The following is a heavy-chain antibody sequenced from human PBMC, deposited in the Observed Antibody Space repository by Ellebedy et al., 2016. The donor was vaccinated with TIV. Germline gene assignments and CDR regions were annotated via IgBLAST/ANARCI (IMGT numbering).Heavy chain of an antibody. V-gene: IGHV5-51*01. Sequence: PGGSLRLSCKGSGYIFASYWIGWVRHMPGKGLEWLGIVYPGDSDTRYSPSFRGQVTISADKSINTAYLQWSSLKASDTAMYYCAVLIYDGNSFDYWGQGTLVTVSS. J-gene: IGHJ4*02. CDR3: AVLIYDGNSFDY. D-gene: IGHD4-23*01. CDR1: GYIFASYW. CDR2: VYPGDSDT.